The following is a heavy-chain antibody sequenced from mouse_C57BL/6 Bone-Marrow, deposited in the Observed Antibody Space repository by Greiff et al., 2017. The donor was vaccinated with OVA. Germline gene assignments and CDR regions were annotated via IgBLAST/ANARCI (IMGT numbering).Heavy chain of an antibody. J-gene: IGHJ1*03. CDR2: IYPGDGDT. CDR3: ARGITTVVADWYFDV. CDR1: GYAFSSSW. D-gene: IGHD1-1*01. Sequence: VQLQHSGPELVKPGASVKISCKASGYAFSSSWMNWVKQRPGKGLEWIGRIYPGDGDTNYNGKFKGKATLTADKSSSTAYMQLSSLTSEDSAVYFCARGITTVVADWYFDVWGTGTTVTVSS. V-gene: IGHV1-82*01.